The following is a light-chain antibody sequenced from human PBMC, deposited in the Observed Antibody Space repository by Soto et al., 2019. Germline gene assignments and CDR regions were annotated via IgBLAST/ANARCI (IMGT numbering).Light chain of an antibody. V-gene: IGKV3-20*01. CDR1: QSVSSSS. CDR3: QQYGSSPNT. Sequence: EIVLTQSPGTLSLSPGERATLSCRASQSVSSSSLAWYQQKPGQAPRLLISGASSRATGIPDSFSGSGSGTDFTLTISRLEPEDFAVYYCQQYGSSPNTFGQGTKLEIK. CDR2: GAS. J-gene: IGKJ2*01.